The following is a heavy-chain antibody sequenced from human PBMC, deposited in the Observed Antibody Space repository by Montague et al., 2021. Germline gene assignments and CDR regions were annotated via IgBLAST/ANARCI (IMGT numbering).Heavy chain of an antibody. CDR2: IGTSSSFT. V-gene: IGHV3-11*06. D-gene: IGHD6-13*01. CDR1: GFTFNNYF. CDR3: ERVGLTVAAGMIDY. J-gene: IGHJ4*02. Sequence: SLRLSCAASGFTFNNYFMSWFRQAPGKGLEWVSYIGTSSSFTRYADSVKGRFTISRDNAMNSLYLQMTAVRGEDTAVYYCERVGLTVAAGMIDYWGQGTLVTVSS.